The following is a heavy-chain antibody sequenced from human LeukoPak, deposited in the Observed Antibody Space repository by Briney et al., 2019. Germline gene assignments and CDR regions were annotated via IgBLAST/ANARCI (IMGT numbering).Heavy chain of an antibody. CDR1: GYTFTGYY. CDR2: VDPEDGET. J-gene: IGHJ6*03. V-gene: IGHV1-69-2*01. D-gene: IGHD6-6*01. Sequence: ASVKVSCKASGYTFTGYYMHWVQQAPGKGLEWMGLVDPEDGETIYAEKFQGRVTITADTSTDTAYMELSSLRSEDTAVYYCATRASSSPDMDVWGKGTTVTVSS. CDR3: ATRASSSPDMDV.